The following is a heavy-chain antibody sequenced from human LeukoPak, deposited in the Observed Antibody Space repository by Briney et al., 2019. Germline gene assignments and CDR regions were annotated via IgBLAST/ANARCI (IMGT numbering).Heavy chain of an antibody. J-gene: IGHJ4*02. Sequence: GASVKVSCKASGGTFSSYAISWVRQAPGQGLEWMGGIIPIFGTANYAQKFQGRVTITADESTSTAYMELSSLRSEDTAVYYCAGVPSAAGYYFDYWGQGTLVTVSS. D-gene: IGHD6-13*01. CDR3: AGVPSAAGYYFDY. V-gene: IGHV1-69*13. CDR2: IIPIFGTA. CDR1: GGTFSSYA.